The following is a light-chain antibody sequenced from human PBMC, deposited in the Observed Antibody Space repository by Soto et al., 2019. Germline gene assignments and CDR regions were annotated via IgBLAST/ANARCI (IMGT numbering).Light chain of an antibody. Sequence: ETLMTQSPATLYLSPGEAAILXCRAGQRIDSYLAWYQQKLGKAPRLLIYWASTRAQGIPARFSGSGSGTEFTLTISSREPEDFAVYYCQQRSNWPPTFGQGTRLEIK. CDR3: QQRSNWPPT. J-gene: IGKJ5*01. CDR1: QRIDSY. CDR2: WAS. V-gene: IGKV3-11*01.